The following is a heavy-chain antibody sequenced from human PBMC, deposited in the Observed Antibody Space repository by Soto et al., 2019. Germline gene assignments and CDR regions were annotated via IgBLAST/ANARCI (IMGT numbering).Heavy chain of an antibody. CDR2: ITGSGSNT. J-gene: IGHJ4*02. V-gene: IGHV3-23*01. Sequence: EVQLLESGGGLVQPGGSLRLSCAASGFTFRNYVMTWVRQAPGKGLEWLSTITGSGSNTYYADSVRGRFVISRDNSKDTLYLQMGSPGAEATAVYYWWKMAWLGDFSGPGLWGQGTLVTVSS. CDR3: WKMAWLGDFSGPGL. CDR1: GFTFRNYV. D-gene: IGHD3-10*01.